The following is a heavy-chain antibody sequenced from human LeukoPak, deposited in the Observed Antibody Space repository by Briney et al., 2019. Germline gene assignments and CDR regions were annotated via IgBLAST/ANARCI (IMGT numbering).Heavy chain of an antibody. CDR1: GRSISSSSYY. CDR3: ARASEVAPFDY. J-gene: IGHJ4*02. D-gene: IGHD5-12*01. CDR2: IYYSGST. V-gene: IGHV4-39*07. Sequence: KPAETLSLTRTVSGRSISSSSYYWGWIRQPPGKGLEWIGSIYYSGSTYYNPSLKSRVTISVDTSKNQFSLKLCSVTAADTAVYYCARASEVAPFDYWGQGTLVTVSS.